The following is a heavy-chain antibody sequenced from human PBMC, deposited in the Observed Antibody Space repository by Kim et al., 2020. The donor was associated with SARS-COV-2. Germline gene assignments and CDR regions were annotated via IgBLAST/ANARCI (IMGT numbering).Heavy chain of an antibody. CDR3: ARDKDCSGGRCYSFDY. CDR1: GFTFSSYG. V-gene: IGHV3-33*01. CDR2: IWYDGSNK. D-gene: IGHD2-15*01. J-gene: IGHJ4*02. Sequence: GGSLRLSCAASGFTFSSYGMHWVRQAPGKGLEWVAVIWYDGSNKYYADSVKGRFTISRDNSKNTLYLQMNSLRAEDTAVYYCARDKDCSGGRCYSFDYWGQGTLVTVSS.